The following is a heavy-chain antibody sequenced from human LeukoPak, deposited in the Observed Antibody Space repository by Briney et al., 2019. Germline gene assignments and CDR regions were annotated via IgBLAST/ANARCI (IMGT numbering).Heavy chain of an antibody. CDR2: IYYSGST. J-gene: IGHJ4*02. V-gene: IGHV4-59*08. CDR1: GGSISSYY. D-gene: IGHD6-19*01. Sequence: SETLSLTCPVSGGSISSYYWSWIRQPPGKGLEWIGYIYYSGSTNYNPSLKSRVTISVDTSKNQFSLKLSSVTAADTAVYYCARRSSGWFDYWGQGTLVTVSS. CDR3: ARRSSGWFDY.